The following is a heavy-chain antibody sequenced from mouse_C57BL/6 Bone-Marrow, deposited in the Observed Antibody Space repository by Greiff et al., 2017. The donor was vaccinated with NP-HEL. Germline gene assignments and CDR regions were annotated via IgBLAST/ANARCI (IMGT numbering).Heavy chain of an antibody. Sequence: VQLQQSGPELVKPGASVKISCKASGYAFSSSWMNWVKQRPGKGLEWIGRIYPGDGDTNYNGKFKGKATLTADKSSSTAYMQLSSLTSEVSAVYFCARRGFAYWGQGTLVTVSA. J-gene: IGHJ3*01. CDR2: IYPGDGDT. CDR3: ARRGFAY. V-gene: IGHV1-82*01. CDR1: GYAFSSSW.